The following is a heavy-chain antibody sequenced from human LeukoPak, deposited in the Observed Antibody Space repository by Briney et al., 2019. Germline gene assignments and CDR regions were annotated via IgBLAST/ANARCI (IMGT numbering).Heavy chain of an antibody. Sequence: ASVKVSCKASGGTFSSYAISWVRQAPGQGLEWMGGIIPIFGTANYAQKFQGRVTITADESTSTAYMELSRLRSDDTAVYYCARGLTPAKGFVVVPAAIKDPAMAGHWGQGTLVTVSS. CDR3: ARGLTPAKGFVVVPAAIKDPAMAGH. CDR1: GGTFSSYA. J-gene: IGHJ1*01. V-gene: IGHV1-69*13. CDR2: IIPIFGTA. D-gene: IGHD2-2*02.